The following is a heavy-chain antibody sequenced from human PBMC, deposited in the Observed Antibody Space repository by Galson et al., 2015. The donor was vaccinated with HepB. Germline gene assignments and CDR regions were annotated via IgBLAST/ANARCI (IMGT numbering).Heavy chain of an antibody. CDR2: IIPIFGTA. V-gene: IGHV1-69*13. CDR3: AIRRVPAAMDNWFDP. D-gene: IGHD2-2*01. Sequence: SVKVSCKASGGTFSSYAISWVRQAPGQGLEWMGGIIPIFGTANYAQKFQGRVTITADESTSTAYMELSSLRSEDTAVYYCAIRRVPAAMDNWFDPWGQGTLVTVSS. J-gene: IGHJ5*02. CDR1: GGTFSSYA.